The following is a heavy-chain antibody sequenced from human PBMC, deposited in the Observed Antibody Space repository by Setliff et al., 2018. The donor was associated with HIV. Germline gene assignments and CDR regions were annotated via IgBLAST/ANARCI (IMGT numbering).Heavy chain of an antibody. Sequence: ASVKVSCKASGYTFTDYFIHWVRQAPGQGLEWMGIINPSIVSTTYAEKFQGRVTLTRDTSASTAYMELSSLRSEDTAVYYCARKGSGSSFDFEYWGQGTLVTAPQ. D-gene: IGHD3-10*01. CDR2: INPSIVST. CDR3: ARKGSGSSFDFEY. CDR1: GYTFTDYF. V-gene: IGHV1-46*01. J-gene: IGHJ4*02.